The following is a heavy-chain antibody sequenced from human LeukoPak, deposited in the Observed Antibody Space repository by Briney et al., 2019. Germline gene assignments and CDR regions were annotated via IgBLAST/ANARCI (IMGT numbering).Heavy chain of an antibody. CDR1: GFTFSSCS. CDR3: ARDLGRLITMVRGVLDP. V-gene: IGHV3-21*01. Sequence: PGGSLRLSCAASGFTFSSCSMNWVRQAPGKGLEWVSSISSSSYIYYADSVKGRFTISRDNAKNSLYLQMNSLRAEDTAVYYCARDLGRLITMVRGVLDPWGQGTLVTVSS. J-gene: IGHJ5*02. D-gene: IGHD3-10*01. CDR2: ISSSSYI.